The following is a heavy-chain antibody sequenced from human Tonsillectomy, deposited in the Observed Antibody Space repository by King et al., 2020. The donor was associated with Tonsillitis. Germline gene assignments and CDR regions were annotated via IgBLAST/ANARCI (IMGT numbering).Heavy chain of an antibody. V-gene: IGHV3-66*01. CDR1: GFTVSSNY. Sequence: VQLVESGGGLVQPGGSLRLSCAASGFTVSSNYMSWVRQAPGKGLEWVSVIYSGGSTYYADSVKGRFTISRDNSKNTLYLQMNSLRAEETAVYYCARDRSYYYDSSGMDIWGQGTMVTVSS. J-gene: IGHJ3*02. CDR3: ARDRSYYYDSSGMDI. D-gene: IGHD3-22*01. CDR2: IYSGGST.